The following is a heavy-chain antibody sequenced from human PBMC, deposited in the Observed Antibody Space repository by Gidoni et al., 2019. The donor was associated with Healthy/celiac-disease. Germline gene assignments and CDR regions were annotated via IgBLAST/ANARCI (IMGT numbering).Heavy chain of an antibody. CDR1: GFTFRGSA. Sequence: EVQLVESGGGLVQPGGSLKLSCAASGFTFRGSAMHWVRQASGKGLEWVGRIRSKANSYATAYAASVKGRFTISRDDSKNTAYLQMNSLKTEDTAVYYCTRHVTAAAGTPYYYYGMDVWGQGTTVTVSS. D-gene: IGHD6-13*01. J-gene: IGHJ6*02. CDR3: TRHVTAAAGTPYYYYGMDV. CDR2: IRSKANSYAT. V-gene: IGHV3-73*02.